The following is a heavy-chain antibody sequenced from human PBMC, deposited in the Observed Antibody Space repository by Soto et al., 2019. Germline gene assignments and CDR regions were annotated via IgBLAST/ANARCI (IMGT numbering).Heavy chain of an antibody. CDR3: ARRYGGTFDY. CDR1: GGSISSYY. Sequence: QVQLQESGPGLVKPSETLSLTCTVSGGSISSYYWSWIRQPPGKGLEWIGYIYYSGSTNYNPSLKCRVTKSVDTSKYQFSLKLSSVTAADTAVYYCARRYGGTFDYWCQGTLVTVSS. J-gene: IGHJ4*02. D-gene: IGHD2-15*01. V-gene: IGHV4-59*08. CDR2: IYYSGST.